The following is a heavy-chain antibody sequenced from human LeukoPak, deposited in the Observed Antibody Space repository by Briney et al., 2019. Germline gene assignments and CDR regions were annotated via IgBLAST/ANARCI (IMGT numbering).Heavy chain of an antibody. D-gene: IGHD3-10*01. CDR1: GGTFSSYA. V-gene: IGHV1-69*04. Sequence: SVKVSCKASGGTFSSYAISWVRQAPGQGLEWMGRIIPILGIANYAQKFQGRVTITADKSTSTAYMELSSLRSEDTAVYYCARESYGSGSYYADYWGQGTLVTVSS. CDR3: ARESYGSGSYYADY. J-gene: IGHJ4*02. CDR2: IIPILGIA.